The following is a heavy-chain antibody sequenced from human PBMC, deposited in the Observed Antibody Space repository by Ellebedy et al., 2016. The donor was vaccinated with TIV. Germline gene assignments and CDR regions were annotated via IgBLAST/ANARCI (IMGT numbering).Heavy chain of an antibody. J-gene: IGHJ4*02. Sequence: ASVKVSCXASGYTFIGYYMHWVRQAPGQGLEWVGWINPNSGGTNYAQKFQGRVIMTRDTSISTVYMELNNLRSDDTAVYYCASKRCTTNCHLPTLDFWGQGTLITVSS. CDR1: GYTFIGYY. CDR3: ASKRCTTNCHLPTLDF. D-gene: IGHD2-8*01. V-gene: IGHV1-2*02. CDR2: INPNSGGT.